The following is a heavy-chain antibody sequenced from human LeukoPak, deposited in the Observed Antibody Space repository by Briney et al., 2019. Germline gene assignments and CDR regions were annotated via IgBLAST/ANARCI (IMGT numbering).Heavy chain of an antibody. Sequence: TSETLSLTCTVSGGSISSSSYYWGWIRQPPGKGLEWIGSIYYSGSTYYNPSLKSRVTISVDTSKNQFSLKLSSVTAADTAVYYCARDSVTMGHRRFDPWGQGTLVTVSS. D-gene: IGHD4-17*01. CDR3: ARDSVTMGHRRFDP. CDR2: IYYSGST. CDR1: GGSISSSSYY. V-gene: IGHV4-39*07. J-gene: IGHJ5*02.